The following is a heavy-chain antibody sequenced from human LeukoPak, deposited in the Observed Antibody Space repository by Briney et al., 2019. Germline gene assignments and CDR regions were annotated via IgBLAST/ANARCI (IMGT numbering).Heavy chain of an antibody. CDR1: GFTFSNYA. J-gene: IGHJ1*01. D-gene: IGHD6-13*01. V-gene: IGHV3-23*01. CDR2: ISGSGGST. CDR3: AKAEGSSTWYRGEYFQH. Sequence: GGSLRLSCAASGFTFSNYAMSWVRQAPGKGLEWVSAISGSGGSTYYADSVKGRFTISRDNSKNTLYLQMTSLRAEDTAIYYCAKAEGSSTWYRGEYFQHWGQGTLVTVSS.